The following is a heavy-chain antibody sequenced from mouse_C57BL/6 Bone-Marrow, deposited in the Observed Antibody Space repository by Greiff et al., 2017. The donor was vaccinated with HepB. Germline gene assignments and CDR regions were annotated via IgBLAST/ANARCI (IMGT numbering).Heavy chain of an antibody. CDR2: IDPSDSYT. Sequence: QVQLPQPGAELVRPGTSVKLSRQASWYTFTSYWIDWVKQRPGQGLEWIGVIDPSDSYTNYNQKFKGKATLTVDTSSSTAYMQLSSLTSEDSAVYYCARKGGYWGQGTTLTVSS. CDR1: WYTFTSYW. J-gene: IGHJ2*01. V-gene: IGHV1-59*01. CDR3: ARKGGY.